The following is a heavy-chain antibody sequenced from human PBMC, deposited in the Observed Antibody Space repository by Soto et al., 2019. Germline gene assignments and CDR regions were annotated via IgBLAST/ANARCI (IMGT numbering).Heavy chain of an antibody. CDR3: AKGILSATIGPYAMDV. Sequence: GGSLRLSCEASAFAFRSYAMHWVRQAPGQGLEWVGVISYDGGNIYYADSVKGRFTISRDNSKNTLYVQVNSLRPEDTAVYYCAKGILSATIGPYAMDVWGQGTTVTVSS. CDR1: AFAFRSYA. V-gene: IGHV3-30*18. D-gene: IGHD3-16*01. CDR2: ISYDGGNI. J-gene: IGHJ6*02.